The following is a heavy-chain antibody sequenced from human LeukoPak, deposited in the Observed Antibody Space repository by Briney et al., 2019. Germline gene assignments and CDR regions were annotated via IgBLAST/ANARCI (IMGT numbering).Heavy chain of an antibody. J-gene: IGHJ6*02. CDR3: ARDWGGPYYDILTGYFGLWSYYYYDMDV. CDR2: ISAYNGNT. V-gene: IGHV1-18*01. D-gene: IGHD3-9*01. CDR1: GYTFTSYG. Sequence: ASVKVSCKASGYTFTSYGISWVRQAPGQGLEWMGWISAYNGNTNYAQKLQGRVTMTTDTSTSTAYMELRSLRSDDTAVYYCARDWGGPYYDILTGYFGLWSYYYYDMDVWGQGTTVTVSS.